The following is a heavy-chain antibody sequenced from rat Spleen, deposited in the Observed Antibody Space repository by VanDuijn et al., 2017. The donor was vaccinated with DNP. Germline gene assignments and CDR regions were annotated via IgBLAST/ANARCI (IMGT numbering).Heavy chain of an antibody. CDR3: ATQRLGAAWFAY. CDR1: GFTFSDFN. J-gene: IGHJ3*01. D-gene: IGHD5-1*01. V-gene: IGHV5-7*01. Sequence: EVQLVETGGGLVQPGRSLKLSCVASGFTFSDFNMAWVRQAPKKGLEWVATITYDGSSTYYGDSVKGRFTISRHNAKTTLYLQMDSLRSEDTATYYCATQRLGAAWFAYWGQGTLVTVSS. CDR2: ITYDGSST.